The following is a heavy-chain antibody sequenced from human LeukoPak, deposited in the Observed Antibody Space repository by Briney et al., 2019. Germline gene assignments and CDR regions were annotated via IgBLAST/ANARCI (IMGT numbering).Heavy chain of an antibody. CDR1: GYTFTSYG. J-gene: IGHJ4*02. D-gene: IGHD3-22*01. CDR2: ISCYNGDT. CDR3: ARASETYYYDSSGYYQGIPSDY. Sequence: ASVKVSCKASGYTFTSYGISWVRQAPGQGLEWMGWISCYNGDTIYAQKLQGRVTMTTDTSTSTAYMELRSLRSDDTAVYYCARASETYYYDSSGYYQGIPSDYWGQGTLVTVSS. V-gene: IGHV1-18*01.